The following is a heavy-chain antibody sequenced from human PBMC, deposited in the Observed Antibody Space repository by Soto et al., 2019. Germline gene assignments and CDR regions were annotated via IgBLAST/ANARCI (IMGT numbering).Heavy chain of an antibody. CDR3: AKEWVYDSSGWSFDY. CDR1: GFTFSSYG. CDR2: ISYDGSNK. V-gene: IGHV3-30*18. D-gene: IGHD3-22*01. Sequence: QVQLVESGGGVVQPGRSLRLSCAASGFTFSSYGMHWVRQAPGKGLEWVAVISYDGSNKYYADSVKGRFTISRDNSKNTLYLQMYSLRAEDTAVYYCAKEWVYDSSGWSFDYWGQGTLVTVSS. J-gene: IGHJ4*02.